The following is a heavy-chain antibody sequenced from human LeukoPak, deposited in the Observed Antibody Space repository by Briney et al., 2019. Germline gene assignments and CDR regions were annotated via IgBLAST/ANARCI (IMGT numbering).Heavy chain of an antibody. J-gene: IGHJ4*02. CDR1: GDSISSYY. D-gene: IGHD5-12*01. V-gene: IGHV4-4*07. CDR3: ARGYSGYDPTYFDY. CDR2: IYTSGST. Sequence: SSETLSLTCTVSGDSISSYYWSWIRQPAGKGLEWIGRIYTSGSTDYNPSLKSRVTMSVDTSKNQFSLKLSSVTAADTAVYYCARGYSGYDPTYFDYWGQGTLVTVSS.